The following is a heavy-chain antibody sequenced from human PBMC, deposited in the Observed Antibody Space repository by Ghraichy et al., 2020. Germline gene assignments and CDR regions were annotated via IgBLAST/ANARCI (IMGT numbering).Heavy chain of an antibody. CDR2: TYYRSKWYN. V-gene: IGHV6-1*01. CDR3: AGEPVPDQNYYDFWSGYSSPYYYYYYGMDV. D-gene: IGHD3-3*01. CDR1: GDSVSSNSAA. Sequence: SQTLSLTCAISGDSVSSNSAAWNWIRQSPSRGLEWLGRTYYRSKWYNDYAVSVKSRITINPDTSKNQFSLQLNSVTPEDTAVYYCAGEPVPDQNYYDFWSGYSSPYYYYYYGMDVWGQGTTVTVSS. J-gene: IGHJ6*02.